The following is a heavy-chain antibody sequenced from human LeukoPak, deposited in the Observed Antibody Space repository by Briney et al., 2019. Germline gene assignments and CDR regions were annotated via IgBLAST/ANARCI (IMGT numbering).Heavy chain of an antibody. CDR3: ARVGGGSYFGWFDP. J-gene: IGHJ5*02. D-gene: IGHD1-26*01. CDR1: GGTLSSYA. Sequence: ASVKVSCKASGGTLSSYAISWVRQAPGQGLEWMGGIIPIFGTANYAQKFQGRVTITTDESTSTAYMELSSLRSEDTAVYYCARVGGGSYFGWFDPWGQGTLVTVSS. V-gene: IGHV1-69*05. CDR2: IIPIFGTA.